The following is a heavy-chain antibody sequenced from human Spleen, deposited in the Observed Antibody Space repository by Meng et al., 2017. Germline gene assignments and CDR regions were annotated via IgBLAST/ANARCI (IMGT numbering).Heavy chain of an antibody. CDR1: GYSFTSYW. CDR3: ARTKIVAGTSRFDP. Sequence: GGSLRLSCKGSGYSFTSYWIGWVRQMPGKGLEWMGIIYPGDSDTRYSPSFQGQVTISADKSISTAYLQWSSLKASDTAMYYCARTKIVAGTSRFDPWGQGTLVTVSS. CDR2: IYPGDSDT. J-gene: IGHJ5*02. V-gene: IGHV5-51*01. D-gene: IGHD5-12*01.